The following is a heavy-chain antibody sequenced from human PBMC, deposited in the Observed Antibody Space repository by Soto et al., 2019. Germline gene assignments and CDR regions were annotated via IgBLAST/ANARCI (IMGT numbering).Heavy chain of an antibody. V-gene: IGHV3-23*01. J-gene: IGHJ5*02. CDR1: GFTFISYA. Sequence: PGGSLRLSCAASGFTFISYAMSWALQAPGKGLEWVSAISGSGSSTYFADSVKGRFTISRDNSKNTLYLQMNSLRAEDTAIYYCAKGPSLGPFAPWGQGTQVTVSS. CDR2: ISGSGSST. D-gene: IGHD3-16*02. CDR3: AKGPSLGPFAP.